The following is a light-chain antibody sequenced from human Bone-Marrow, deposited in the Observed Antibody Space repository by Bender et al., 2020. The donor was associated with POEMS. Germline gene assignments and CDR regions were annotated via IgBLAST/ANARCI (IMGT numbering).Light chain of an antibody. CDR3: QAWDSGTGV. Sequence: SYVLTQPPSVSVAPGQTATITCGGNNVGIKSVHWYQQKSGQAPVLVVFDDSDRPSGIPERFSGSNSGNTATLTITRVEAGDEADYYCQAWDSGTGVFGGGTKLTVL. CDR1: NVGIKS. V-gene: IGLV3-21*02. J-gene: IGLJ3*02. CDR2: DDS.